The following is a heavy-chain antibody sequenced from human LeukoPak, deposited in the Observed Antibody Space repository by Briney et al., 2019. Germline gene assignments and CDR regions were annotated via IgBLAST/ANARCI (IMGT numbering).Heavy chain of an antibody. CDR1: GFTLSNYA. J-gene: IGHJ4*02. Sequence: GGSLRLSCAASGFTLSNYAMSWVRQAPGKGLERVSSISDSGDSTYYADSVKGRFSISRDNSKSTLYLQMNSLRAEDTAVYYCAKSAGGYVFDYWGQGTLVTVSS. V-gene: IGHV3-23*01. CDR2: ISDSGDST. CDR3: AKSAGGYVFDY. D-gene: IGHD2-8*02.